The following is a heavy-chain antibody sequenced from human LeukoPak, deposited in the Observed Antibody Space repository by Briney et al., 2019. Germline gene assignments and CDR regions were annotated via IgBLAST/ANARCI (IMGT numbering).Heavy chain of an antibody. CDR3: ARRAFSGSDY. Sequence: PGGSLRLSCAASGFIFSGYWMYWVRQAPGKGLEWVSCISSYSSTIYYADSVKGRFTISRDNAKNSLYLQMNSLRDEDTAVYYCARRAFSGSDYWGQGTLATVSP. J-gene: IGHJ4*02. CDR2: ISSYSSTI. D-gene: IGHD6-25*01. V-gene: IGHV3-48*02. CDR1: GFIFSGYW.